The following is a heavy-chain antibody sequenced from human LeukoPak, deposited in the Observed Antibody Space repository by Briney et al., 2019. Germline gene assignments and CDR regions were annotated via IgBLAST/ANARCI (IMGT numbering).Heavy chain of an antibody. CDR3: ARAPSGTQGTFDI. CDR1: GGTFSSYA. CDR2: IIPISATG. Sequence: SVKVSCKASGGTFSSYAFSWVRQAPGQGLERMGGIIPISATGNYAQKFQGRVTITADESTRTAYMELSSLRSEDTAVYYCARAPSGTQGTFDIWGQGTMVTVSS. V-gene: IGHV1-69*13. J-gene: IGHJ3*02. D-gene: IGHD3-10*01.